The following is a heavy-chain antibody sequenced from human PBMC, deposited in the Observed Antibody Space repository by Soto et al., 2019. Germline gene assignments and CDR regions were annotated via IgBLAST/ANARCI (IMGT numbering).Heavy chain of an antibody. D-gene: IGHD3-22*01. J-gene: IGHJ6*02. CDR1: GYTFTSYY. Sequence: ASVKVSCKASGYTFTSYYMHWVRQAPGQGLEWMGIINPSGGSTSYAQKFQGRVTMTRDTSTSTVYMELSSLRSEDTAVYYCARALQGYDSSGYSYGMDVWGQGATVTVSS. CDR3: ARALQGYDSSGYSYGMDV. V-gene: IGHV1-46*01. CDR2: INPSGGST.